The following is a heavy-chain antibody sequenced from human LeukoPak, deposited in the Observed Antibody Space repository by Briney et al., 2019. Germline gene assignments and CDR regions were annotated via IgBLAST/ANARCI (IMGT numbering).Heavy chain of an antibody. CDR2: ISYDGSNK. D-gene: IGHD1-14*01. Sequence: GGSLRLSCAASGFTFSSYAMHWVRQAPGKGLEWVAVISYDGSNKYYADSVKGRFTISRDNSKNTLYLQMNSLRAEDTAVCYCARTYPDLHAFDIWGQGTMVTVSS. V-gene: IGHV3-30*04. J-gene: IGHJ3*02. CDR1: GFTFSSYA. CDR3: ARTYPDLHAFDI.